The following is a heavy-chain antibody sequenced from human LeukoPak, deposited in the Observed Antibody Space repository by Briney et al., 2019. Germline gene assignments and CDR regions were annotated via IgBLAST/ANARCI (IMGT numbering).Heavy chain of an antibody. D-gene: IGHD2-2*01. J-gene: IGHJ3*02. CDR2: IYPGDSDT. CDR1: GYSFTSYW. Sequence: GESLKISCKGSGYSFTSYWIGWVRQMPGKGLEWMGIIYPGDSDTRHSPSFQGQVTISADKSISTAYLQWSSLKASDTAMYYCASLSSTSSTAFDIWGQGTMVTASS. CDR3: ASLSSTSSTAFDI. V-gene: IGHV5-51*01.